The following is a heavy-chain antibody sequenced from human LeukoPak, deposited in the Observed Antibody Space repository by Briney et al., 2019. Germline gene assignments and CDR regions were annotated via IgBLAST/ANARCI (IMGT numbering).Heavy chain of an antibody. Sequence: GGSLRLSCAASGFTFDDYAMHWVRRAPGKGLEWVSLISWDGGSTYYADSVKGRFTISRDNSKNSLYLQMNSLRAEDTALYYCAKDYRYCSGGSCYSDPTYYYYYMDVWGKGTTVTVSS. CDR2: ISWDGGST. CDR1: GFTFDDYA. D-gene: IGHD2-15*01. J-gene: IGHJ6*03. CDR3: AKDYRYCSGGSCYSDPTYYYYYMDV. V-gene: IGHV3-43D*03.